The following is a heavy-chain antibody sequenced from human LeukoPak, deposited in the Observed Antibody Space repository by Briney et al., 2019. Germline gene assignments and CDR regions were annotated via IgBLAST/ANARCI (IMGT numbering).Heavy chain of an antibody. V-gene: IGHV1-18*01. Sequence: ASVKVSCKASGYTSTSYDINWVRQAPGQGLEWMGWISAYNGNTNYAQKLQGRVTMTTDTSTSTAYMELRSLRSDDTAVYYCARGFLDDLPDYWGQGTLVTVSS. D-gene: IGHD2-2*03. CDR2: ISAYNGNT. CDR3: ARGFLDDLPDY. CDR1: GYTSTSYD. J-gene: IGHJ4*02.